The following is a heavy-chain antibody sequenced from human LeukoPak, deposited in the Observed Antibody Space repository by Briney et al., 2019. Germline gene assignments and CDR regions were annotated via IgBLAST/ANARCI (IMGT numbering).Heavy chain of an antibody. CDR3: VRDRVGGDLTGVSLY. CDR2: ISAYNGNT. V-gene: IGHV1-18*01. CDR1: GYPFDNFG. Sequence: ASVKVSCKASGYPFDNFGLTWVRQAPGQGLEWMGWISAYNGNTHYAQKFRGRLTLTTETSTSTAYLELRSLESDDTAVYYCVRDRVGGDLTGVSLYWGQGTLVTVSS. D-gene: IGHD4-17*01. J-gene: IGHJ4*01.